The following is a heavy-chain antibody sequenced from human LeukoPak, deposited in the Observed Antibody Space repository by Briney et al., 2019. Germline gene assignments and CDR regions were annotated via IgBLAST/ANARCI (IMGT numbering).Heavy chain of an antibody. V-gene: IGHV1-2*02. CDR3: ARIWEIFDY. CDR1: GYIFTDYY. D-gene: IGHD1-26*01. CDR2: INPNKGGT. J-gene: IGHJ4*02. Sequence: GASVKVSCKASGYIFTDYYMHWVRQAPGQGLEWIGWINPNKGGTKYAQKFQGRVTMTRDTSSSTAYMELSRLRSDDTAVYYCARIWEIFDYWGQGTLVTVSS.